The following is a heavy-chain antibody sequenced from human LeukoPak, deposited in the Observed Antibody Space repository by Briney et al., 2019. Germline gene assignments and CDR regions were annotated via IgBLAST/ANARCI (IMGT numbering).Heavy chain of an antibody. J-gene: IGHJ3*02. V-gene: IGHV4-30-2*01. CDR2: IYHSGST. Sequence: SSETLSLTCTVSGGSISSGGYYWSWIRQPPGKGLEWIGYIYHSGSTYYNPSLKSRVTISVDRSKNQFSLKLSSVTAADTAVYYCARRPRSSPALPLRRVGATDDAFDIWGQGTMVTVSS. CDR1: GGSISSGGYY. CDR3: ARRPRSSPALPLRRVGATDDAFDI. D-gene: IGHD1-26*01.